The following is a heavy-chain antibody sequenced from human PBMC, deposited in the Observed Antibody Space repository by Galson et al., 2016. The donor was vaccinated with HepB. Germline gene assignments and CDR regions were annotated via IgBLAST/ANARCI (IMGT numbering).Heavy chain of an antibody. V-gene: IGHV4-30-4*01. CDR3: ARGYYDFWSGSRSLDC. D-gene: IGHD3-3*01. J-gene: IGHJ4*02. CDR1: GGSISSGDYY. Sequence: TLSLTCTVSGGSISSGDYYWSWIRQPPGKGLEWIGYIYYSGSTYYNPSLKSRVTMSVDTSKNQFSPRLSSVTAADTAVYYCARGYYDFWSGSRSLDCWGQGTLVTVSS. CDR2: IYYSGST.